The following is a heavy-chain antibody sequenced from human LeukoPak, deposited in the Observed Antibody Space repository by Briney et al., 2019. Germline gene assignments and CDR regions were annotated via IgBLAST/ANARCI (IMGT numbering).Heavy chain of an antibody. CDR3: ARGLCSGGSCYSPFDY. Sequence: ASVKVSCKASGGTFSSYAISWVRQAPGQGLEWMGRIIPILGTANYAQKFQGRVTITTDESTSTAYMELSSLRSEDTAVYYCARGLCSGGSCYSPFDYWGQGTLVTVSS. D-gene: IGHD2-15*01. J-gene: IGHJ4*02. CDR2: IIPILGTA. V-gene: IGHV1-69*11. CDR1: GGTFSSYA.